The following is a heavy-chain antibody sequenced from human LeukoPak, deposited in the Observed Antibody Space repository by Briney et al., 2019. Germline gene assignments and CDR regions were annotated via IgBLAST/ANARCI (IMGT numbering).Heavy chain of an antibody. CDR1: GFTFSSYW. Sequence: RGSLRLSCAASGFTFSSYWMSWVRRAPGKGLEWVANIKQDGSEKYYVDSVKGRFTISRENAKNSLYLQMNSLRAEDTAVYYCARDRWLEPFDYWGQGTLVTVSS. V-gene: IGHV3-7*04. CDR2: IKQDGSEK. D-gene: IGHD1-1*01. J-gene: IGHJ4*02. CDR3: ARDRWLEPFDY.